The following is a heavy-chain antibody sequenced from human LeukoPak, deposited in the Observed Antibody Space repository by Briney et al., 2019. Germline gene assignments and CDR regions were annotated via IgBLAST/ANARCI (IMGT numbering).Heavy chain of an antibody. CDR2: ISSSSSYI. D-gene: IGHD6-13*01. CDR1: GFTFSSYS. CDR3: ARGSRGIAAVNDY. V-gene: IGHV3-21*01. J-gene: IGHJ4*02. Sequence: GGSLRLSCAASGFTFSSYSMNWVRQAPGKGLEWVSSISSSSSYIYYADSVKGRFTISRDNAKNSLYLQMNSLRAEDTAVYYCARGSRGIAAVNDYWGRGTLVTVSS.